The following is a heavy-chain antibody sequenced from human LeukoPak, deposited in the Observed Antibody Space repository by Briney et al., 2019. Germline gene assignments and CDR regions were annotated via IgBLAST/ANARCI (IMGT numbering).Heavy chain of an antibody. CDR2: VRYDGSNE. J-gene: IGHJ4*02. Sequence: PGGSLRLSCAASRFTFSTYGVHWVRQAPGKGLEWVAFVRYDGSNEYYADSVKGRFTISRDNSKNTLYLQMNSLRAEDTAVYFCAECKEGGYYSSDFDYWGQGTLVTVSS. D-gene: IGHD3-22*01. V-gene: IGHV3-30*02. CDR1: RFTFSTYG. CDR3: AECKEGGYYSSDFDY.